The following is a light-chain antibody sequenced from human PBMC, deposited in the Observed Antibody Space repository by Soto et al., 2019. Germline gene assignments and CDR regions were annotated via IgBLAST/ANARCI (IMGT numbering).Light chain of an antibody. J-gene: IGKJ3*01. CDR3: QQYGTSYT. CDR1: QSVRNNY. V-gene: IGKV3-20*01. CDR2: GTS. Sequence: EIVLTQSPGTLSLSPGERATLSCRASQSVRNNYLAWYQQQPGQAPRLLIYGTSTRDTGIPARFSGSGSGTTFTLTIRGLEPEACAVYYGQQYGTSYTFGPGTKVDIK.